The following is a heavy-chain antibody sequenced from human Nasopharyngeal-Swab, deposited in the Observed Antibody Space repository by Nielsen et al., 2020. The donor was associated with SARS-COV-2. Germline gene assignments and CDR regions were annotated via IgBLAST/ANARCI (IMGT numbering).Heavy chain of an antibody. D-gene: IGHD3-22*01. CDR3: AKDQTRTMIVVVISSFQH. CDR2: ISGSGGST. Sequence: GESLKISCAASGFTFSSYAMSWVRQAPGKGLEWVSAISGSGGSTYYADSVKGRFTISRDNSKNTLYLQMNSLRAEDTAVYYCAKDQTRTMIVVVISSFQHWGQGTLVTASS. CDR1: GFTFSSYA. J-gene: IGHJ1*01. V-gene: IGHV3-23*01.